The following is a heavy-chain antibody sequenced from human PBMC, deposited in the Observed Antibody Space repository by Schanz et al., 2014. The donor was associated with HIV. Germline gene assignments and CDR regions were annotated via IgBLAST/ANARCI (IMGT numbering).Heavy chain of an antibody. CDR1: GGSISSGGHY. CDR2: MYYSGST. D-gene: IGHD3-22*01. V-gene: IGHV4-31*03. CDR3: ARGEGYYYDSSGFPLASGMDV. Sequence: QVQLQESGPGLVKPSQTLSLTCTVAGGSISSGGHYWSWIRQHPAKGLEWIGYMYYSGSTYYNPSRQSRVTISVDTSKNQFSLKLSSVTAADTAVYYCARGEGYYYDSSGFPLASGMDVWGQGTTVTVSS. J-gene: IGHJ6*02.